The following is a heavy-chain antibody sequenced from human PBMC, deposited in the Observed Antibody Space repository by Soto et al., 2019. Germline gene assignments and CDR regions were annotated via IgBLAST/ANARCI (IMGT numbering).Heavy chain of an antibody. CDR3: AREITMVRGVIISYYFDY. CDR1: GFTFSSYG. CDR2: IWYDGSNK. J-gene: IGHJ4*02. V-gene: IGHV3-33*01. D-gene: IGHD3-10*01. Sequence: QVQLVESGGGVVQAGRSLRLSCAASGFTFSSYGMHWVRQAPGKGLEWVAVIWYDGSNKYYADSVKGRFTISRDNSKNTLYLQMNSLRAEDTAVYYCAREITMVRGVIISYYFDYWGQGTLVTVSS.